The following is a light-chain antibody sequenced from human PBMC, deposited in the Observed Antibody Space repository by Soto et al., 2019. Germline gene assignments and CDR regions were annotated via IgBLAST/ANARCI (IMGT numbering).Light chain of an antibody. CDR2: AAS. V-gene: IGKV1-39*01. J-gene: IGKJ3*01. CDR3: QQSYNTPLT. Sequence: DIQMTQSPSSLSASVGARVTITCRASQSISSYLNWYQQKPGKAPKFLIYAASSLQSGVPSRFSGRGSGTDFTLTISSLQPEDFATYYCQQSYNTPLTFGPGTKVDIK. CDR1: QSISSY.